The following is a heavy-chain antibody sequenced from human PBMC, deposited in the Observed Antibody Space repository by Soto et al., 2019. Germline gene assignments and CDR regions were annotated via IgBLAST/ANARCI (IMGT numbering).Heavy chain of an antibody. J-gene: IGHJ5*02. CDR3: ARDLNDGYYYDSSGYYYSSWFDP. CDR1: GFTFSSYS. D-gene: IGHD3-22*01. Sequence: GSLRLSCAASGFTFSSYSMNWVRQAPGKGLEWVSSISSSSSYIYYADSVKGRFTISRDNAKNSLYLQMNSLRAEDTAVYYCARDLNDGYYYDSSGYYYSSWFDPWGKGTLVTVS. V-gene: IGHV3-21*01. CDR2: ISSSSSYI.